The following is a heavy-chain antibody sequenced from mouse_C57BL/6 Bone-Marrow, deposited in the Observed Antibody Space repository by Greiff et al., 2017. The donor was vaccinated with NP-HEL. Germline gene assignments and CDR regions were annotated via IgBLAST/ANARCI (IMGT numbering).Heavy chain of an antibody. J-gene: IGHJ4*01. D-gene: IGHD2-5*01. Sequence: EVKLMESGGGLVQPKGSLKLSCAASGFSFNTYAMNWVRQAPGKGLEWVARIRSKSNNYATYYADSVKDRFTISRDDSESMLYLQMNNLKTEDTAMYYCVRHEDSNYPYYAMDYWGQGTSVTVSS. CDR3: VRHEDSNYPYYAMDY. CDR2: IRSKSNNYAT. CDR1: GFSFNTYA. V-gene: IGHV10-1*01.